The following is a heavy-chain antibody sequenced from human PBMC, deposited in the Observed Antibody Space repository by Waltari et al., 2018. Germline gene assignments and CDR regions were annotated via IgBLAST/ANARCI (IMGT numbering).Heavy chain of an antibody. CDR2: IKQDGTQQ. Sequence: EVQLVESGGGLVQPGGSLSLSCVASGFTFGSPWMSWVRQAPEKGLEWVADIKQDGTQQYYVDSVKGRFTVSRDNHKNSLFLQMNSLRAEDTAVYYCARALPGEITVYDYWAQGALVTVSS. CDR1: GFTFGSPW. CDR3: ARALPGEITVYDY. V-gene: IGHV3-7*01. J-gene: IGHJ4*02. D-gene: IGHD3-10*01.